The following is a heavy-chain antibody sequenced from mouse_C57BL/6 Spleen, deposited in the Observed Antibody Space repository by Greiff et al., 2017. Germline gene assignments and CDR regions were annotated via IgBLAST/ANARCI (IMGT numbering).Heavy chain of an antibody. Sequence: EVQRVESGGGLVQPKGSLKLSCAASGFSFNTYAMNWVRQAPGKGLEWVARIRSKSNNYATYYADSVKDRFTISRDDSESMLYLQMNNLKTEDTAMYYCVRHPGSSPYWYFDVWGTGTTVTVSS. CDR3: VRHPGSSPYWYFDV. D-gene: IGHD1-1*01. CDR2: IRSKSNNYAT. V-gene: IGHV10-1*01. J-gene: IGHJ1*03. CDR1: GFSFNTYA.